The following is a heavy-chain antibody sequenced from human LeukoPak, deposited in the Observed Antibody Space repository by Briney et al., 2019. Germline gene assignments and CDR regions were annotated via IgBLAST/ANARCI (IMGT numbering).Heavy chain of an antibody. CDR2: ISGDGVTT. J-gene: IGHJ4*02. Sequence: PGGSLRLSCAASGFTFSTYGMHWVRQAPGKGLEWVSLISGDGVTTFYADSVKGRFSISRDNSKNSLSLGMNSLRTEDTAMYYCARESGKFDYWGQGTLVAVSS. V-gene: IGHV3-43*02. CDR1: GFTFSTYG. CDR3: ARESGKFDY.